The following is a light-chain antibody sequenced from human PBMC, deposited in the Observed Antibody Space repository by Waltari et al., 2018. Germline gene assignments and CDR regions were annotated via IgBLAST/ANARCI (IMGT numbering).Light chain of an antibody. CDR2: SSI. Sequence: QSVLTQPPSASGTPGQRVTTFCSGSSANLGLENVNWFQQFPGTAPKLPIYSSIQRPSGVPDRFSGSKSGTSASLAINGLQSDDEADYYCAAWDRSLRIVVFGGGTKLTVL. CDR1: SANLGLEN. V-gene: IGLV1-44*01. CDR3: AAWDRSLRIVV. J-gene: IGLJ2*01.